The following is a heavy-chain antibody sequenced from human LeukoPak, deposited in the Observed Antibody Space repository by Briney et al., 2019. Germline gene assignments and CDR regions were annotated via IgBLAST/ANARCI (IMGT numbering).Heavy chain of an antibody. CDR2: INTNTGNP. CDR1: GYTFTSYA. Sequence: GASVKVSCKASGYTFTSYAMNWVRQAPGQGLEWMGWINTNTGNPTYAQGFTGRFVFSLDTSVSTAYLQISSLKAEDTAVYYCARKIAAASHRSYAFDIWGQGTMVTVSS. J-gene: IGHJ3*02. V-gene: IGHV7-4-1*02. CDR3: ARKIAAASHRSYAFDI. D-gene: IGHD6-13*01.